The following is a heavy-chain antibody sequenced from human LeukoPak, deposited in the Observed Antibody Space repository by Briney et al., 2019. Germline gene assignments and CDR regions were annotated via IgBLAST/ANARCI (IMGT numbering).Heavy chain of an antibody. Sequence: ASVKVSCKASGYTFTSYYMHWVRQAPGQGLEWMGIINPSGGSTSYAQKFQGRVTMTRDTSTSTVYMELSSLRSEDTAVYYCARDLLGDYGDYEVYYYGMDVWGQGTTVTVS. V-gene: IGHV1-46*01. CDR1: GYTFTSYY. CDR3: ARDLLGDYGDYEVYYYGMDV. D-gene: IGHD4-17*01. J-gene: IGHJ6*02. CDR2: INPSGGST.